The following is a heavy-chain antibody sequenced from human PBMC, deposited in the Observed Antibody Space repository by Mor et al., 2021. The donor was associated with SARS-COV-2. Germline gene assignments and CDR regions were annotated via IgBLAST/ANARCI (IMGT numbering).Heavy chain of an antibody. D-gene: IGHD3-22*01. Sequence: GAVISYDGSNKYYADSVKGRFTISRDNSKNTLYLQMNSLRAEDTAVYYCAKDPRHYYDSSGQLDYWGQGTLVTVS. CDR2: ISYDGSNK. J-gene: IGHJ4*02. CDR3: AKDPRHYYDSSGQLDY. V-gene: IGHV3-30*18.